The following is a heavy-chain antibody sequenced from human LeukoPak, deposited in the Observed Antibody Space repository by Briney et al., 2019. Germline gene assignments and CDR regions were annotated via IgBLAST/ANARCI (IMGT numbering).Heavy chain of an antibody. D-gene: IGHD7-27*01. CDR3: ARGLGYYFDY. J-gene: IGHJ4*02. CDR1: GGSISSSSYY. V-gene: IGHV4-39*07. Sequence: SETLSLTCTVSGGSISSSSYYWGWIRQPPGKGLEWIGEINHSGSTNYNPSLKSRVTISVDTSKNQFSLKLSSVTAADTAVYYCARGLGYYFDYWGQGTLVTVSS. CDR2: INHSGST.